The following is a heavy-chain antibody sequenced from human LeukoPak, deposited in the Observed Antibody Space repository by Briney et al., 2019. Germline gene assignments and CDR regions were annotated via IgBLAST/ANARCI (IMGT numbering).Heavy chain of an antibody. J-gene: IGHJ4*02. D-gene: IGHD2-21*01. V-gene: IGHV3-7*01. CDR2: IKQDGSEK. Sequence: GGSLRLSCAASGFTFSSYWMSWVRQAPRKGLEWVANIKQDGSEKYYVDSVKGRFTISRDNAENSLYLQMNSLRAEDTAVYYCASPGEGGRLWDFDYWGQGTLVTVSS. CDR3: ASPGEGGRLWDFDY. CDR1: GFTFSSYW.